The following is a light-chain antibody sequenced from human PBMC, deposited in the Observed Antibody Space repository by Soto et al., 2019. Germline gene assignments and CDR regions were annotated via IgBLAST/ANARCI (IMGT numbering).Light chain of an antibody. CDR2: GNS. CDR3: QSYDSTLSARYV. V-gene: IGLV1-40*01. CDR1: SSNIGANYD. Sequence: QSVLTQPPSVSGAAGQRVTISCTGSSSNIGANYDVHWYQQRPATPPKLLIFGNSNRPSGVPDRFSGSKSGTSASLAITGLQAEDEGDYYCQSYDSTLSARYVFGTGTKVTVL. J-gene: IGLJ1*01.